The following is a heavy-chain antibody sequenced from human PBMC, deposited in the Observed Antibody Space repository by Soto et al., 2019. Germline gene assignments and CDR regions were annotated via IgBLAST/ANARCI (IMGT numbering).Heavy chain of an antibody. CDR2: IKEDGSEK. V-gene: IGHV3-7*05. CDR1: GFTFSGYW. Sequence: GGSLRLSCAASGFTFSGYWMKWVRQAPGKGLELVATIKEDGSEKYYVDSVKGRFTISRDSAKNSVHLQMNSLRVEDTAVYYCASTRGYWGQGTLVTVSS. D-gene: IGHD3-3*01. CDR3: ASTRGY. J-gene: IGHJ4*02.